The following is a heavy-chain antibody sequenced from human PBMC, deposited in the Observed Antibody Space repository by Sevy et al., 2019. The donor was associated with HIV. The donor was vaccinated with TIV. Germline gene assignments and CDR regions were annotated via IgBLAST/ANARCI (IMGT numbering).Heavy chain of an antibody. CDR1: GFTFSSYG. V-gene: IGHV3-30*03. J-gene: IGHJ6*02. D-gene: IGHD3-3*01. CDR3: AGGYYDFWGGLPHYHQYYYYGMDV. Sequence: GGSLRLSCAASGFTFSSYGMHWVRQAPGKGLEWVAVISYDGSNKYYADSVKGRFTISRDNSKHTLYLQMNCVRAGVTAGYYCAGGYYDFWGGLPHYHQYYYYGMDVGGQGTTVTVSS. CDR2: ISYDGSNK.